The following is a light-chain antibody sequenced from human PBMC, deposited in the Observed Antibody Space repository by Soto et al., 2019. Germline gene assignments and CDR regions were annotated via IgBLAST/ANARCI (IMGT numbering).Light chain of an antibody. V-gene: IGKV1-39*01. CDR1: QSISSY. CDR2: AAS. Sequence: DIQMTQSPSSLSASVGDRVTITCRASQSISSYLNWYQQKPGKAPKLPIYAASSLQSGVPSRFSGSGSGTDFTLTISSPQPEDFATYYCQQSYSTPITFGQGTRLEIK. CDR3: QQSYSTPIT. J-gene: IGKJ5*01.